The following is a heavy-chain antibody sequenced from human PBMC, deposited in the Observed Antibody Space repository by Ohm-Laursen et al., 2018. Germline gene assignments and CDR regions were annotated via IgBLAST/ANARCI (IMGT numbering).Heavy chain of an antibody. CDR1: GFTFSNYW. J-gene: IGHJ6*02. Sequence: SPRLSCAASGFTFSNYWMGWVRQAPRKGLVWVSHINSDGSSTSYADSVKGRFTISRDNAKNTLYLQMNSLRAEDTAVYYCARDKYGGMDVWGQGTTVTVSS. CDR3: ARDKYGGMDV. V-gene: IGHV3-74*01. D-gene: IGHD2/OR15-2a*01. CDR2: INSDGSST.